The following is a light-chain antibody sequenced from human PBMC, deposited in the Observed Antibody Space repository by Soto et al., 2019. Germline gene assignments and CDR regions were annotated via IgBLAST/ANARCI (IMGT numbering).Light chain of an antibody. V-gene: IGKV3-20*01. Sequence: EIVLTQSPGTLSLSPGERATLSCRASQSITSSNLAWYQQKPGQAPRPLISGTISRATGIPDRFSGSGSGTDFTLTISRLEPEDFAVYYCQQYGSPLWTFGQGTKVEIK. CDR2: GTI. CDR3: QQYGSPLWT. CDR1: QSITSSN. J-gene: IGKJ1*01.